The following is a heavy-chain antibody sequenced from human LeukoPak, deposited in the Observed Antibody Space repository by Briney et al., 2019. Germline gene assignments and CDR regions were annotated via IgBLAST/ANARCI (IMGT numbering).Heavy chain of an antibody. V-gene: IGHV4-59*01. J-gene: IGHJ6*03. Sequence: SETLSLTCTVSGGSISSYYWSWIRQPPGKGLEWIGYIYYSGSTNYNPSLKSRVTISVDTSKNQFSLKLSSVTAADTAVYYCARGDYNFWSGWGYYYYYMDVWGKGTTVTVSS. CDR2: IYYSGST. D-gene: IGHD3-3*01. CDR3: ARGDYNFWSGWGYYYYYMDV. CDR1: GGSISSYY.